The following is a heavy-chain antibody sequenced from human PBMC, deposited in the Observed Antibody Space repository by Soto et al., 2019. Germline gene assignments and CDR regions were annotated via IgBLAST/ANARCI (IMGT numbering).Heavy chain of an antibody. J-gene: IGHJ4*02. V-gene: IGHV4-59*01. CDR2: IYYSGST. CDR3: ASSPFTISGVAHPYYFDY. CDR1: GGSISSYY. Sequence: SETLSLTCTVSGGSISSYYWSWIRQPPGKGLEWIGYIYYSGSTNYNPSLKSRVTISVDTSKNQFSLKLSSVTAADTAVYYCASSPFTISGVAHPYYFDYWGQGTLVTVSS. D-gene: IGHD3-3*01.